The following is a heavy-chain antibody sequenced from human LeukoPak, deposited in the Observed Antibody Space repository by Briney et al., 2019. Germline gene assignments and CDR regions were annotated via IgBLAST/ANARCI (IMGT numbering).Heavy chain of an antibody. J-gene: IGHJ4*02. CDR2: INAGNGNT. D-gene: IGHD4-17*01. V-gene: IGHV1-3*03. CDR3: AKDYGDYVPDDY. Sequence: ASVKVSCKASGYTFTSYAMHWVRQAPGQRLEWMGWINAGNGNTKYSQEFQGRVTITRDTSASTAYMELSSLRSEDTAVYYCAKDYGDYVPDDYWGQGTLVTVSS. CDR1: GYTFTSYA.